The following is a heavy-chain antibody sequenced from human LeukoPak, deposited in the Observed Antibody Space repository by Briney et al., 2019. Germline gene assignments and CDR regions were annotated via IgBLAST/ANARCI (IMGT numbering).Heavy chain of an antibody. Sequence: PSETLSLTCTVPGGSIGSSSYYWGWIRQPPGKGLEWIGSIYYSGATHYNPSLKRRVTISIDTSRNRFSLTLNSVTAADTSIYYCARHAYTSIRILNNWFDPWGQGILVTVSS. CDR3: ARHAYTSIRILNNWFDP. V-gene: IGHV4-39*01. CDR2: IYYSGAT. D-gene: IGHD2-2*02. J-gene: IGHJ5*02. CDR1: GGSIGSSSYY.